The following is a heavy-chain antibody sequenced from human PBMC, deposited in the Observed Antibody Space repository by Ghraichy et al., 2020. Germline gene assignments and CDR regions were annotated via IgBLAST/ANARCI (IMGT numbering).Heavy chain of an antibody. CDR1: GGSFSGYY. V-gene: IGHV4-34*01. CDR3: AGGTRGYYYGSGSYFLGYYYYGMDV. Sequence: SETLSLTCAVYGGSFSGYYWSWIRQPPGKGLEWIGEINHSGSTNYNPSLKSRVTISVDTSKNQFSLKLSSVTAADTAVYYCAGGTRGYYYGSGSYFLGYYYYGMDVWGQGTTVTVSS. J-gene: IGHJ6*02. CDR2: INHSGST. D-gene: IGHD3-10*01.